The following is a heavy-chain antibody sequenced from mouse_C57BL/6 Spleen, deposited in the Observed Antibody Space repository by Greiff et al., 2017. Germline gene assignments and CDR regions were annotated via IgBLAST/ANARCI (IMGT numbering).Heavy chain of an antibody. V-gene: IGHV1-64*01. D-gene: IGHD3-2*02. Sequence: QVQLQQPGAELVKPGASVKLSCKASGYTFTSYWMHWVKQRPGQGLEWIGMIHPNSGSTNYNEKFKSKATRTVDKSSSTAYRQLSSLTSEDSAVYYCAREAQATDYYAMDYWGQGTSVTVSS. CDR2: IHPNSGST. J-gene: IGHJ4*01. CDR1: GYTFTSYW. CDR3: AREAQATDYYAMDY.